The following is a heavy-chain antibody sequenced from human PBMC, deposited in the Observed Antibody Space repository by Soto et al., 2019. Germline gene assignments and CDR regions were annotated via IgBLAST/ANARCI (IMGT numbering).Heavy chain of an antibody. D-gene: IGHD3-10*01. CDR1: GFTFSSYG. J-gene: IGHJ4*02. V-gene: IGHV3-33*01. CDR3: ARDSNFWSGYSFYYYGSGSPGPLTT. Sequence: GGSLRLSCAASGFTFSSYGMHWVRQAPGKGLEWVAVIWYDGSNKYYADSVKGRFTISRDNSKNTLYLQMNSLRAEDTAVYYCARDSNFWSGYSFYYYGSGSPGPLTTWGQGTLVTVSS. CDR2: IWYDGSNK.